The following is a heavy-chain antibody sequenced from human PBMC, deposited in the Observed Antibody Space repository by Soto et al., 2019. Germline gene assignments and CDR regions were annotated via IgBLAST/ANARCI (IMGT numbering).Heavy chain of an antibody. V-gene: IGHV3-23*01. CDR1: GFTFSSYA. J-gene: IGHJ4*02. CDR2: ISGSGGST. CDR3: AAPQYSGSYWALDY. D-gene: IGHD1-26*01. Sequence: GGSLRLSCAASGFTFSSYAMSWVRQAPGKGLEWVSAISGSGGSTYYADSVKGRFTISRDNSKNTLYLQMNSLRAEDTAVYYCAAPQYSGSYWALDYWGQGTLVTVSS.